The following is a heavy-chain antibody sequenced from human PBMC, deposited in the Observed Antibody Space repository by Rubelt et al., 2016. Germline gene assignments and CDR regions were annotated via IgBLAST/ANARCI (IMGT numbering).Heavy chain of an antibody. D-gene: IGHD6-19*01. CDR3: ARSYSSGWYLGAFDI. Sequence: QVQLQESGPGLVKPSETLSLTCTVSGGSISSYYWSWIRQPPGKGLEWIGYIYYSWSTNYNPSLKSRVTISVDTSKNQFSLKLSSVTAADTAVYYCARSYSSGWYLGAFDIWGQGTMVTVSS. CDR1: GGSISSYY. CDR2: IYYSWST. J-gene: IGHJ3*02. V-gene: IGHV4-59*01.